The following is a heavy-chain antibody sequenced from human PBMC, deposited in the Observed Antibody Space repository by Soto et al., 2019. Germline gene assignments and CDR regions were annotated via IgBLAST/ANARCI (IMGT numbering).Heavy chain of an antibody. CDR3: AKDPSNYYDSSGPVDY. D-gene: IGHD3-22*01. CDR2: IGTSGKTI. J-gene: IGHJ4*02. Sequence: PGGSLRLSCAVSGFTFSSYEMNWVRQAPGTGLEWVSYIGTSGKTIYYADSVKGRFTISRDNSKNTLYLQMNSLRAEDTAVYYCAKDPSNYYDSSGPVDYWGQGTLVTVSS. V-gene: IGHV3-48*03. CDR1: GFTFSSYE.